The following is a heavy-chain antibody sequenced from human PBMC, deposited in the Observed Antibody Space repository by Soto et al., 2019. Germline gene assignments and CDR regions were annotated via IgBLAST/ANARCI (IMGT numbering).Heavy chain of an antibody. CDR3: ATMNGYFEY. V-gene: IGHV3-23*01. J-gene: IGHJ4*02. CDR2: ITETGDRT. Sequence: GFLRLFGADSGLTLSSYSVSWVRQTPGKGLEWVAAITETGDRTYYADSVTGRFTISRDNSKKTHYLQMTSLRAEDTAMYYCATMNGYFEYWGQGTPVTVSS. CDR1: GLTLSSYS. D-gene: IGHD3-22*01.